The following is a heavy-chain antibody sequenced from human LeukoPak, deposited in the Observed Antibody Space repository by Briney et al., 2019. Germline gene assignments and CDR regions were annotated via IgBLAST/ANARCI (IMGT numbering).Heavy chain of an antibody. CDR2: VYPGNSDT. CDR1: GYSFTSYW. V-gene: IGHV5-51*01. CDR3: ARGATTHDY. D-gene: IGHD1-1*01. J-gene: IGHJ4*02. Sequence: GESLKISCKGFGYSFTSYWIAWVRQMPGMGLEWMGAVYPGNSDTRYSPSFQGQVTISADRSISPAYLQWSSLKASDTAMYYCARGATTHDYWGQGTLVTVSS.